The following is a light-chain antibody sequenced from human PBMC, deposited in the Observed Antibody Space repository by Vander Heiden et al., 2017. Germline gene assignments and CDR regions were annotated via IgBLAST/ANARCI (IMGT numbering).Light chain of an antibody. CDR3: QQRSNWPPT. Sequence: EIVLTQSPATLSLSPGERATLSCRASQSGSNNYLAWYQQKPGQAPRLLIYNASNRAPGIPARFSGSGSGTEFTLTISSLEPEDFAVYYCQQRSNWPPTFGQGTRLEIK. J-gene: IGKJ5*01. V-gene: IGKV3-11*01. CDR1: QSGSNNY. CDR2: NAS.